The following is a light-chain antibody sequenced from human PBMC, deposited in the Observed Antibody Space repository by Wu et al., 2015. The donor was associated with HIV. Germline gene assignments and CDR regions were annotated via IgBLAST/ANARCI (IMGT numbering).Light chain of an antibody. CDR3: QQYSDYTST. CDR1: QSVGNH. V-gene: IGKV3-15*01. Sequence: EIVMTQSPATLSVSPGERATLSCRASQSVGNHLAWYQQKPGQAPRLLIYGASTRATGIPDRFTASGSETEFTLTISSLQSEDFAVYYCQQYSDYTSTFGQGTKVDIK. J-gene: IGKJ1*01. CDR2: GAS.